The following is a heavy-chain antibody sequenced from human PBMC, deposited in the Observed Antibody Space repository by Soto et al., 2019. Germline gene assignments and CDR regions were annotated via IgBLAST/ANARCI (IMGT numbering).Heavy chain of an antibody. CDR1: GFTFSSYG. Sequence: PVGSLRLSCAASGFTFSSYGMHWVRQAPGKGLEWVAVISYDGSNKYYADSVKGRFTISRDNSKNTLYLQMNSLRAEDTAVYYCTKEDYYDSSGYQIHYYYYGMDVWGQGTTVTVSS. D-gene: IGHD3-22*01. J-gene: IGHJ6*02. CDR2: ISYDGSNK. V-gene: IGHV3-30*18. CDR3: TKEDYYDSSGYQIHYYYYGMDV.